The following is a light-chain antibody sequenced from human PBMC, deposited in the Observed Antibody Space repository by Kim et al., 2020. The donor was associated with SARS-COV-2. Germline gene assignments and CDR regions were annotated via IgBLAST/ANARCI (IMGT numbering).Light chain of an antibody. Sequence: NSSHNVVNKSNNKNYLAWYQPKRGQAPKLLIDWGSIQESGVSDRFSGSGSETDFTLTISSLQAEDVAVYYCKQYYSTPHSFGQGTKLEI. CDR2: WGS. J-gene: IGKJ2*03. CDR1: HNVVNKSNNKNY. V-gene: IGKV4-1*01. CDR3: KQYYSTPHS.